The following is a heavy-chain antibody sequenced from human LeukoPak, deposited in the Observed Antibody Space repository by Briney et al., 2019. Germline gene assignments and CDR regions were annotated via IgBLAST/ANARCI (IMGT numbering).Heavy chain of an antibody. V-gene: IGHV3-43*01. J-gene: IGHJ6*02. D-gene: IGHD1/OR15-1a*01. CDR1: GFTFDDYT. Sequence: PGGSLRLSCAASGFTFDDYTMHWVRQAPGKGLEWVSLISWDGGSTYYADSVKGRFTISRDNSKNSLYLQMNSLRTEDTALYYCAKDGTNWNTSPRYGMDVWGQGTTVTVSS. CDR3: AKDGTNWNTSPRYGMDV. CDR2: ISWDGGST.